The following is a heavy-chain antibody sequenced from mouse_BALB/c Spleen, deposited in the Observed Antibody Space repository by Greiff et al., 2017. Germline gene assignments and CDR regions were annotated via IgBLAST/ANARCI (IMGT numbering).Heavy chain of an antibody. Sequence: EVKVEESGGGLVKPGGSLKLSCAASGFTFSSYTMSWVRQTPEKRLEWVATISSGGSYTYYPDRVKGRFTISRDNAKNTLYLQMSSLKSEDTAMYYCTRGNYAMDYWGQGTSVTVSS. CDR1: GFTFSSYT. CDR2: ISSGGSYT. V-gene: IGHV5-6-4*01. J-gene: IGHJ4*01. CDR3: TRGNYAMDY.